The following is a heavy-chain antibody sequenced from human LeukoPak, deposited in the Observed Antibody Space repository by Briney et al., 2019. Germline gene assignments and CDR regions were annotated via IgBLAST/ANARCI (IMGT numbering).Heavy chain of an antibody. CDR3: AREICRAGAFDI. Sequence: GGSLRLSCAASGFTLSDSWMSRVHQAPGKGLEWVSVIYSGGSTYYADSVKGRFTISRDNSKNTLYLQMNSLRAEDTAVYYCAREICRAGAFDIWGQGTMVTVSS. V-gene: IGHV3-66*02. CDR1: GFTLSDSW. J-gene: IGHJ3*02. CDR2: IYSGGST.